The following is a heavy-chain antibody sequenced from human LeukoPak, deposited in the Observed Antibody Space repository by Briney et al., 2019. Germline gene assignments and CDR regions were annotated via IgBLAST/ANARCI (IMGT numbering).Heavy chain of an antibody. Sequence: GGSLRLSCAASGFTFRSYEMNWVRQAPGKGLEWVSYISSSGSTIYNADSVKGRFTISRDNAKNSLYLQMNSLRAEDTAVYYCARDPPAGYSSGWYYYYGMDVWGQGTTVTVSS. CDR2: ISSSGSTI. D-gene: IGHD6-19*01. CDR1: GFTFRSYE. V-gene: IGHV3-48*03. J-gene: IGHJ6*02. CDR3: ARDPPAGYSSGWYYYYGMDV.